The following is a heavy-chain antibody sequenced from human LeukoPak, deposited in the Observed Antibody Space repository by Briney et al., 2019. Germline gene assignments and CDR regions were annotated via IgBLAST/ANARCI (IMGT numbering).Heavy chain of an antibody. CDR2: ISYDGSNK. CDR3: AREFTEKYYYDSSGYSTFDY. D-gene: IGHD3-22*01. Sequence: PGGSLRLSCAASGFTFSSYAMHWVRQAPGKGLEWVAVISYDGSNKYYADSVKGRFTISRDNSKNTLYLQMNSLRAEDTAVYYCAREFTEKYYYDSSGYSTFDYWGQGTLVTVSS. V-gene: IGHV3-30-3*01. J-gene: IGHJ4*02. CDR1: GFTFSSYA.